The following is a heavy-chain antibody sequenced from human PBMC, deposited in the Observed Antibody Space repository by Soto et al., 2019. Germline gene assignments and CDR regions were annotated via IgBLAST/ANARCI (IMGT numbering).Heavy chain of an antibody. V-gene: IGHV3-30*18. CDR1: GFTFSSYG. J-gene: IGHJ6*02. D-gene: IGHD6-13*01. CDR3: AKDRVAAAGRYYYYYGMDV. CDR2: ISYDGSNK. Sequence: GGSLRLSCAASGFTFSSYGMHWVRQAPGTGLGWVAVISYDGSNKYYADSVKGRFTISRDNSKNTLYLQMNSLRAEDTAVYYCAKDRVAAAGRYYYYYGMDVWGQGTTVTVSS.